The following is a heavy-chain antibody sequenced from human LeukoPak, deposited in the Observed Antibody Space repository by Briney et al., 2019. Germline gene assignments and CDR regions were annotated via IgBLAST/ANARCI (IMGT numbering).Heavy chain of an antibody. D-gene: IGHD3-22*01. CDR3: ARDKSSGALGY. J-gene: IGHJ4*02. CDR2: INSDGSDT. V-gene: IGHV3-74*01. Sequence: GGSLSLSFAASGFPFSPYWMHWVRQAPGKGLVWVSRINSDGSDTTYSDSVKGRFAISRDNAKNSLYLQMNSLRAEDTAVYYCARDKSSGALGYWGQGTLVTVSS. CDR1: GFPFSPYW.